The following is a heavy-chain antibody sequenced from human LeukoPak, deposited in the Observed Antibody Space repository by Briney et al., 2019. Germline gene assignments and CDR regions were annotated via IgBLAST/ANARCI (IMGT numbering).Heavy chain of an antibody. CDR2: IKEDGSQK. D-gene: IGHD2-21*02. V-gene: IGHV3-7*01. CDR3: ARDGFSSAINS. Sequence: GGSLRLSCAASGFTFNTYWMTWVRQTPGKGLEWVANIKEDGSQKNYVDSVRGRFTISRDNAKNSLYLHMNSLRAEDTAVYYCARDGFSSAINSWGQGTLVTVSS. CDR1: GFTFNTYW. J-gene: IGHJ4*02.